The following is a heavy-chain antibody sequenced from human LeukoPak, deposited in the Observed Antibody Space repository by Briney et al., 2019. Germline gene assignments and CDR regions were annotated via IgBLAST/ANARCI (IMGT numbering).Heavy chain of an antibody. Sequence: SETLSLTCTVSGGSISSYYWSWIRQPPGKGLEWIGYIYYSGSTNYNPSLKSRVTISVDTSKNQFSLKLSSVTAADTAVYYCARGGQRARPYSSSWYEGYYYYYMDVWGKGTTVTVSS. CDR3: ARGGQRARPYSSSWYEGYYYYYMDV. D-gene: IGHD6-13*01. CDR1: GGSISSYY. V-gene: IGHV4-59*12. J-gene: IGHJ6*03. CDR2: IYYSGST.